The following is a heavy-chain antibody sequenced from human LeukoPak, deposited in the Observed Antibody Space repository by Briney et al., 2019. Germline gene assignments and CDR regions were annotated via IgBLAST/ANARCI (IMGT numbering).Heavy chain of an antibody. CDR1: GGSISSYY. V-gene: IGHV4-59*01. Sequence: SETLSLTCTVSGGSISSYYWGWIRQPPGKGLEWIGYTYYSGSTNYNPSLKSRVTISVDTSKNQFSLKLSSVTAADTAVYYCARSSGSYSSSWYPFDYWGQGTLVTVSS. J-gene: IGHJ4*02. D-gene: IGHD6-13*01. CDR3: ARSSGSYSSSWYPFDY. CDR2: TYYSGST.